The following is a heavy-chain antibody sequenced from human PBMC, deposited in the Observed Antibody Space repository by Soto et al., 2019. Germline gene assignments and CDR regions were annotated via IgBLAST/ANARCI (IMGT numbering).Heavy chain of an antibody. Sequence: QVQLMQSGAEVKKPGSSVKVSCKASGDTFNSYAVNWVRQAPGQGLEWMGGIIPSFGEANYAQKFQGRVTITAEESTSTVDMELRSLRSDDTAVFYCARELRITTAGPRPYDYWGQGTLVTVSS. CDR3: ARELRITTAGPRPYDY. J-gene: IGHJ4*02. CDR2: IIPSFGEA. D-gene: IGHD6-13*01. CDR1: GDTFNSYA. V-gene: IGHV1-69*12.